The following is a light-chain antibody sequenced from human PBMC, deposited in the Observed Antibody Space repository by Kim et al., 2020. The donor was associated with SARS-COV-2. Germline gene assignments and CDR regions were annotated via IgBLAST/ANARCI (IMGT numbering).Light chain of an antibody. V-gene: IGKV1-8*01. CDR2: TAS. Sequence: ASRGDRVTITCRASQDISTYLAWYQQKPGKAPNLLIHTASTLLSGVPSRFSGGGSGTDFTLTISCLQSEDFATYYCQQYYSYPLTFGGGTKVDIK. J-gene: IGKJ4*01. CDR3: QQYYSYPLT. CDR1: QDISTY.